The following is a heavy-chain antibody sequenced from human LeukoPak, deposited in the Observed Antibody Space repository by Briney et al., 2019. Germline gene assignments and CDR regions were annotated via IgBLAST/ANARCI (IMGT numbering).Heavy chain of an antibody. CDR2: IYTRGST. CDR3: ARGRYCSADICSGGDAFDI. Sequence: SETLSLTCTVSGGSINNYYWSWIRQPAGKGLEWIGRIYTRGSTNYNPSLKSRVTMSVDTSKNQFYLKLSSVTAADTAVYYCARGRYCSADICSGGDAFDIWGQGTMVSVSS. J-gene: IGHJ3*02. CDR1: GGSINNYY. V-gene: IGHV4-4*07. D-gene: IGHD2-15*01.